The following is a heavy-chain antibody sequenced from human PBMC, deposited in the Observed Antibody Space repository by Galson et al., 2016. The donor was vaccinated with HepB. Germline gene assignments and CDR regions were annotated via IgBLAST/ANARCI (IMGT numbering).Heavy chain of an antibody. CDR2: INHSGST. Sequence: ETLSLTCSVSSGSICRSDYYWSWIRQPPGKGLEWIGEINHSGSTNYNPSLKSRVTMSVDTSKNQFSLNLSSVTAADTAVYYCARASTPIRTRFDPWGQGTLVTVSS. D-gene: IGHD2-2*01. V-gene: IGHV4-34*01. J-gene: IGHJ5*02. CDR3: ARASTPIRTRFDP. CDR1: SGSICRSDYY.